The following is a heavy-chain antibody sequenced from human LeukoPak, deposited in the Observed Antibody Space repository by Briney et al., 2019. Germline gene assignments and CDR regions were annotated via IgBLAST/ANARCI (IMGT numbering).Heavy chain of an antibody. J-gene: IGHJ4*02. CDR3: ARDGPLYGDYSFDY. D-gene: IGHD4-17*01. CDR1: GGSISSSSYY. Sequence: PSETLSLTCTVSGGSISSSSYYWGWIRQPPGKGLEWIGSIYYSGSTYYNPSLKSRVTISVDTSKKQFSLKLSSVTAADTAVYYCARDGPLYGDYSFDYWGQGTLVTVSS. V-gene: IGHV4-39*07. CDR2: IYYSGST.